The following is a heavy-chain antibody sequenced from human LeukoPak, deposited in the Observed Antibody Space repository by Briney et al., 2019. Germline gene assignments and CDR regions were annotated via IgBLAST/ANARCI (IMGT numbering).Heavy chain of an antibody. V-gene: IGHV4-59*01. CDR3: ARDGGSWYGDYFDY. CDR2: IYYSGST. CDR1: GGSISSYY. J-gene: IGHJ4*02. D-gene: IGHD6-13*01. Sequence: PSGTLSLTCTVSGGSISSYYWSWIRQPPGKGLEWIGYIYYSGSTNYNPSLKSRVTIPVDTSKNQFSLKLSSVTAADTAVYYCARDGGSWYGDYFDYWGQGTLVTVSS.